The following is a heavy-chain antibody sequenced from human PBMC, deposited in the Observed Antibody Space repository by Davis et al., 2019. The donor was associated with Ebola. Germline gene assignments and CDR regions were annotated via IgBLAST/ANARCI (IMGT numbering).Heavy chain of an antibody. D-gene: IGHD4-11*01. Sequence: ASVQVSCNASGYTFTSYYMHCVRQPPGQGLEWMGLINSSGGSTSYAQKFQGRVTMTRDTSTSTVYMELSSLRSEDTAVYYCARGPVQYSYGMDVWGQGTTVTVSS. J-gene: IGHJ6*02. V-gene: IGHV1-46*01. CDR2: INSSGGST. CDR1: GYTFTSYY. CDR3: ARGPVQYSYGMDV.